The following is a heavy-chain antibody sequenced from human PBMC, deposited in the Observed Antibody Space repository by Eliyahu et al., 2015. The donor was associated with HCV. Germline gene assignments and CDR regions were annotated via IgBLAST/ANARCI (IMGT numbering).Heavy chain of an antibody. CDR3: AREDSNYSGMDV. CDR2: INPNSGGT. Sequence: QVQLVQSGAEVKKPGASVKVSCKASGYTFTGDXMPWVRQAPGQGLEWMGWINPNSGGTNYAQKFQGWVTMTRDTSISTAYMELSRLRSDDTAVYYCAREDSNYSGMDVWGQGTTVTVSS. V-gene: IGHV1-2*04. J-gene: IGHJ6*02. D-gene: IGHD4-11*01. CDR1: GYTFTGDX.